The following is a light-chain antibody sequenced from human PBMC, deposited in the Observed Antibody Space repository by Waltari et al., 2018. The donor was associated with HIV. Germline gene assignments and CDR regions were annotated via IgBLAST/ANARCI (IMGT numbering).Light chain of an antibody. Sequence: QSALTQPASVSGSPGQSITISCTGTSSDLRIYNSVSWYQHHPGKAPKVRIYEVSNRPSGVSSRFSGSISANTASLAISGLQAEDEAVYFCASYISSSSPEFGGGTKVTVL. V-gene: IGLV2-14*01. J-gene: IGLJ3*02. CDR2: EVS. CDR1: SSDLRIYNS. CDR3: ASYISSSSPE.